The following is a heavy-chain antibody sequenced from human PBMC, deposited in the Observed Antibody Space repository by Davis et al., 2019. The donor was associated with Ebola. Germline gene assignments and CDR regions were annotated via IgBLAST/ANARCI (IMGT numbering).Heavy chain of an antibody. D-gene: IGHD3-10*01. V-gene: IGHV5-51*01. CDR1: GYSFTSYW. J-gene: IGHJ6*02. CDR2: IYPGDSDI. CDR3: ARLGKSLYYYGMDV. Sequence: PGGSLRLSCKGSGYSFTSYWIGWVRQMPGKGLEWMGIIYPGDSDIRYSPSFQGHVTISAEKSSNTAYLQWSSLKASDTAMYYCARLGKSLYYYGMDVWGQGTTVTVSS.